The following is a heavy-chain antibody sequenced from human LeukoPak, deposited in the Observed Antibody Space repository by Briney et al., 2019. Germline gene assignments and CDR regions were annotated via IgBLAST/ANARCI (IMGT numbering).Heavy chain of an antibody. V-gene: IGHV4-4*07. D-gene: IGHD3-10*01. CDR2: LYTSGST. Sequence: SETLSLTCTVSGGSISSDYWSWIRQPLGKRLEWIGRLYTSGSTNYNPSLRSRVTISLDTSKNQFSLKLSSVTAADTAVYYCARATTMVRGVSVYYFDYWGQGILVTVSS. CDR1: GGSISSDY. CDR3: ARATTMVRGVSVYYFDY. J-gene: IGHJ4*02.